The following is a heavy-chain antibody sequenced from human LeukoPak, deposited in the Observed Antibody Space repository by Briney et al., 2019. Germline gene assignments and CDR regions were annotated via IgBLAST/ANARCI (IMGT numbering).Heavy chain of an antibody. CDR2: ISSSSSTI. CDR3: ARGRSTVANYYYYMDV. CDR1: GFTFSSYS. D-gene: IGHD4-11*01. J-gene: IGHJ6*03. V-gene: IGHV3-48*01. Sequence: PGGSLRLSCAASGFTFSSYSMNWVRQAPGKGLEWVSYISSSSSTIYYADSVKGRFTISRDNAKNSLYLQMNSLRAEDTAVYYCARGRSTVANYYYYMDVWGKGTTVTVSS.